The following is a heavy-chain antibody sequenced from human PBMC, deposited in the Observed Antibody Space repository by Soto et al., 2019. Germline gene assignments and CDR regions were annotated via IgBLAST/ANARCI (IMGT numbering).Heavy chain of an antibody. J-gene: IGHJ4*02. V-gene: IGHV4-59*01. CDR3: ARVVVVPAAYTYYFDY. CDR1: GGSISSYY. CDR2: IYYSGST. Sequence: SETLSLTCTVSGGSISSYYWSWIRQPPGKGLEWIGYIYYSGSTNYNPSLKSRVTISVDTSKNQFSLKLSSVTAADTAVYYCARVVVVPAAYTYYFDYWGQGTLVTVS. D-gene: IGHD2-2*01.